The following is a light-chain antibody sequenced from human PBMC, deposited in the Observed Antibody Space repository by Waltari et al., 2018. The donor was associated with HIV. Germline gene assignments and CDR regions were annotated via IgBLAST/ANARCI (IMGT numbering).Light chain of an antibody. Sequence: QSALTQPASMSGSPGQSITISCPGTTSDLGDYYYVSWYQQPPGRAPKLMIYDVTKRPSGVSNRFSGSKSGSTASLTISGLQAEDEADYYCISYTSSGTLVFGGGTKLTVL. CDR3: ISYTSSGTLV. CDR1: TSDLGDYYY. V-gene: IGLV2-14*03. CDR2: DVT. J-gene: IGLJ2*01.